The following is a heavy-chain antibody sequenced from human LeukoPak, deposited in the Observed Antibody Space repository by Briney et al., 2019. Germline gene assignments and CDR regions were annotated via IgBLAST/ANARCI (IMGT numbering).Heavy chain of an antibody. Sequence: GGSLRLSCAASGFTFSSYSMNWVRQAPGKGLEWVSSISSSSSSIYYADSVKGRFTISRDNAKNSLYLQMNSLRAEDTAVYYCARASGDIVETATMGSYWGQGTLVNVSS. CDR1: GFTFSSYS. CDR3: ARASGDIVETATMGSY. CDR2: ISSSSSSI. D-gene: IGHD5-18*01. V-gene: IGHV3-21*01. J-gene: IGHJ4*02.